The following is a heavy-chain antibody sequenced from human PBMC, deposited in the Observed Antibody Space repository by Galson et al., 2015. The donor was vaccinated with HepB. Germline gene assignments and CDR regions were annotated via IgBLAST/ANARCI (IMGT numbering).Heavy chain of an antibody. V-gene: IGHV7-4-1*02. D-gene: IGHD3-10*01. CDR3: ARSGELLLWFADFYYGMDV. Sequence: SVKVSCKASGYTFTSYAMNWVRQAPGQGLEWMGWINTNTGNPTYAQGFTGRFVFSLDTSVSTAYLQISSLKAEDTAVYYCARSGELLLWFADFYYGMDVWGQGTTVTVSS. CDR2: INTNTGNP. J-gene: IGHJ6*02. CDR1: GYTFTSYA.